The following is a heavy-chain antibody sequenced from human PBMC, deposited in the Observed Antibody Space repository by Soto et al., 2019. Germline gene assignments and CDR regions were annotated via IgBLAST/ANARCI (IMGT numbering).Heavy chain of an antibody. CDR3: EMLGDFDY. CDR1: GFTFSSYA. CDR2: ISYDGSNK. J-gene: IGHJ4*02. V-gene: IGHV3-30-3*01. D-gene: IGHD3-10*02. Sequence: SLRLSCAASGFTFSSYAMHWVRQAPGKGLEWVAVISYDGSNKYYADSVKGRFTISRDNSKNTLYLQMNSLRAEDTAVYYCEMLGDFDYWGQGTLVTVSS.